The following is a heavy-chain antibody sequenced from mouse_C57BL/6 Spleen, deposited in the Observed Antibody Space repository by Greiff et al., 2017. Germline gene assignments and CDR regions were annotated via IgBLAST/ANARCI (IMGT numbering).Heavy chain of an antibody. J-gene: IGHJ1*03. CDR1: GFTFSDYG. V-gene: IGHV5-17*01. D-gene: IGHD2-5*01. Sequence: EVKLVESGGGLVKPGGSLKLSCAASGFTFSDYGMHWVRQAPEKGLEWVAYISSGSSTIYYADTVKGRFTISRDNAKNTLFLQMTSLRSEDTAMYYCARLYSNYVGWYFDVWGTGTTVTVSS. CDR2: ISSGSSTI. CDR3: ARLYSNYVGWYFDV.